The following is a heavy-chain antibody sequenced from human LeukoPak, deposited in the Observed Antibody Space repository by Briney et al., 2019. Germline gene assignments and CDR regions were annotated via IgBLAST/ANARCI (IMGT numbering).Heavy chain of an antibody. CDR3: ANQGRVPDSFDI. CDR1: GGSIGSYY. D-gene: IGHD3-10*01. J-gene: IGHJ3*02. V-gene: IGHV4-4*07. CDR2: IYTSGST. Sequence: SETLSLTCSVSGGSIGSYYWSWIRQPAGKGLEWIGRIYTSGSTNYNPSLKSRVIISVDESKNQFSLRLSSVTAADTAVYYCANQGRVPDSFDIWGQGTTVTFSS.